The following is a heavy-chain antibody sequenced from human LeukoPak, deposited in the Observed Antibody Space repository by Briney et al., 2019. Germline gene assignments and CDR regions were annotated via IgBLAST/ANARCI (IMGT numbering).Heavy chain of an antibody. Sequence: GRSLRLSCAPSGFTFSSFAMHWVRQAPGRGLEWVAFVSYGGSNKYYADSVKGRFTISRDNSKNTLYLQMNSLRAEDTAVYYCAREVGRYSSSWYHDAFDIWGQGTMVTVSS. CDR3: AREVGRYSSSWYHDAFDI. D-gene: IGHD6-13*01. V-gene: IGHV3-30-3*01. CDR2: VSYGGSNK. J-gene: IGHJ3*02. CDR1: GFTFSSFA.